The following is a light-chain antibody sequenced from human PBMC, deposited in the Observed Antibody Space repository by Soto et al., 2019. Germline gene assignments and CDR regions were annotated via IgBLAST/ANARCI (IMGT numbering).Light chain of an antibody. CDR3: QQYGSSLPVT. Sequence: EIVLTQSPGTLSLSPGERATLSCRASQSLTNNYLAWYQQKPGQAPRLLIYAASSRATGIPDRFSGSGSEIDFTLTISRLEPEDFAVYYCQQYGSSLPVTFGGGTKVDIK. CDR2: AAS. V-gene: IGKV3-20*01. CDR1: QSLTNNY. J-gene: IGKJ4*01.